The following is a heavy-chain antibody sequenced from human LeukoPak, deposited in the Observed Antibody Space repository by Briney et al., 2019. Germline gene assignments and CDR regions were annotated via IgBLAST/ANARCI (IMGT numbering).Heavy chain of an antibody. Sequence: GGSLRLSCAASGFTFSSYAMSWVSQAAGKGLEWVSAISGSGGSTYYADSVKGRLTISRDNSKNTLYLQMHSLRAEDTAVYYCAKTPRRGGMCVYYFDYWGQGALVTVSS. CDR1: GFTFSSYA. CDR2: ISGSGGST. J-gene: IGHJ4*02. V-gene: IGHV3-23*01. D-gene: IGHD2-15*01. CDR3: AKTPRRGGMCVYYFDY.